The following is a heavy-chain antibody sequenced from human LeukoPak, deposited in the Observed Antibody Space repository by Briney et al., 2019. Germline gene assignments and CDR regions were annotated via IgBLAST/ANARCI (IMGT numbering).Heavy chain of an antibody. J-gene: IGHJ4*02. CDR3: AKILYDYVWGSYRYLDY. V-gene: IGHV3-30*02. CDR2: IRYDGSNK. D-gene: IGHD3-16*02. Sequence: GGSLRLSCAASGFTFSSYAMHWVRQAPGKGLEWVAFIRYDGSNKYYADSVKGRFTISRDNSKNTLYLQMNSLRAEDTAVYYCAKILYDYVWGSYRYLDYWGQGTLVTVSS. CDR1: GFTFSSYA.